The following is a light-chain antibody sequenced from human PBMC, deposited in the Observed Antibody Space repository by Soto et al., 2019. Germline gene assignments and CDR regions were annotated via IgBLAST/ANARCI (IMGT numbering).Light chain of an antibody. J-gene: IGKJ5*01. CDR3: QQSYTSIT. Sequence: NQITHSPSSLSASVGDRVIITFRASQSISSYLNWYQQKPGKAPKLLIYTASNLQSGVPSRFSGSGSGTDFTLTITSLQTEDFATYYCQQSYTSITFGQGTRPEIK. CDR1: QSISSY. CDR2: TAS. V-gene: IGKV1-39*01.